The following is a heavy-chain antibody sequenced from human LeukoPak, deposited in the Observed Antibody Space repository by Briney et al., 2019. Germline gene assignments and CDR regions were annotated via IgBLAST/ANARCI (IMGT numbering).Heavy chain of an antibody. CDR1: DYSISSGCY. CDR3: ARDRRQLVTFDY. CDR2: IFQSGNT. J-gene: IGHJ4*02. V-gene: IGHV4-38-2*02. Sequence: ASETLSLTCAVSDYSISSGCYWGWIRQPPGKGLEWIGSIFQSGNTYYNPSLKGRVTISVDTSENRFSLKLTSVTATDTAVYYCARDRRQLVTFDYWGQGTLVTVSS. D-gene: IGHD6-13*01.